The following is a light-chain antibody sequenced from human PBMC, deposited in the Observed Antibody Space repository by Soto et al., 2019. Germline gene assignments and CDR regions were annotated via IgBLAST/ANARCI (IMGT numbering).Light chain of an antibody. CDR2: YAS. Sequence: IEVTQSPSSLSASLGDRVTITCRASQTIGTSVPWYRQKSGAAPELLIYYASTLKSGVPSRFRGGASGTDFTLTISSLQLDDFATYYCQQSYNTPLTFGQGTKVDTK. V-gene: IGKV1-39*01. CDR1: QTIGTS. J-gene: IGKJ1*01. CDR3: QQSYNTPLT.